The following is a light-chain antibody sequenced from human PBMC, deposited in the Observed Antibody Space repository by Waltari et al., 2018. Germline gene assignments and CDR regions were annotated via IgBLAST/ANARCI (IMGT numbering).Light chain of an antibody. V-gene: IGKV4-1*01. Sequence: DIVMTQSPDSLSVSLGERATINCKSSQSVFYSSYNKNDIAWYQQKPGQPPKLLIYWAFTRESGVPGRFSGSGSGTDFTLTISSLQAEDVAVYYCQQYYSTPWTFGQGTKVEIK. CDR3: QQYYSTPWT. J-gene: IGKJ1*01. CDR2: WAF. CDR1: QSVFYSSYNKND.